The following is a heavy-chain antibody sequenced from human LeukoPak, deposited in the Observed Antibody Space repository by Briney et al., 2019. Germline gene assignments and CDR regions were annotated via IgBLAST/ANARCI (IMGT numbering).Heavy chain of an antibody. D-gene: IGHD3-10*01. V-gene: IGHV4-30-4*01. CDR1: GGSISSGDYY. CDR2: IYYSGST. J-gene: IGHJ4*02. CDR3: AREMVRGVIIGLDY. Sequence: SQTLSLTCTVSGGSISSGDYYWSWIRQPPGKGLEWIGYIYYSGSTYYNPSLKSRVTISVDTSKNQFSLKLSSETAADTAVYYCAREMVRGVIIGLDYWGQGTLVTVSS.